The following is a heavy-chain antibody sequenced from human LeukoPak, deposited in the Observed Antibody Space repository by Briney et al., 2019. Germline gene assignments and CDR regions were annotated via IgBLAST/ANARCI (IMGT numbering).Heavy chain of an antibody. V-gene: IGHV4-59*01. CDR1: GGSINTYH. CDR2: TSYSGTT. J-gene: IGHJ4*02. Sequence: SETLSLTCTVSGGSINTYHWSWFRQPPGKGLEWIGYTSYSGTTNYNPSLKSRVTISLDTSMDRFSLKLQSVAAADAAVYYCAADPQQQLIPGRFDYWGQGTLVTVSS. CDR3: AADPQQQLIPGRFDY. D-gene: IGHD6-13*01.